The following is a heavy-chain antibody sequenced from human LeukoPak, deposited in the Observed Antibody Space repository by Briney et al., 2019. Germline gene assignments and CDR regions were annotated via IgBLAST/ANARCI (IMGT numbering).Heavy chain of an antibody. Sequence: KPSETLSLTCTVSGGSISSYYWSWIRQPAGKGLEWIGRIYTSGSTNYNPSLKSRVTMSVDTSKNQFSLKLSSVTAADTAVYYCARDRTTLGYSSDWFDPWGQGTLVTVSS. J-gene: IGHJ5*02. V-gene: IGHV4-4*07. CDR2: IYTSGST. D-gene: IGHD6-19*01. CDR1: GGSISSYY. CDR3: ARDRTTLGYSSDWFDP.